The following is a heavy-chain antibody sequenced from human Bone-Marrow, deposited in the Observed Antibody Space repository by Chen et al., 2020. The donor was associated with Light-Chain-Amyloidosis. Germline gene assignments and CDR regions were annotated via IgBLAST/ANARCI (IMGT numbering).Heavy chain of an antibody. D-gene: IGHD3-22*01. Sequence: QVQLQESGPGLVKPSETLSLTCDVSGYSISSGYYWGWIRQPPGKGLEWIAGIYHSGNSYYNPSLKSRVTISVDTSKNQFSLKLTSMTAADTAVYFCARLKDYDYVSRDYHNVYCFDYWGQGTLVTVSS. V-gene: IGHV4-38-2*01. CDR3: ARLKDYDYVSRDYHNVYCFDY. CDR1: GYSISSGYY. CDR2: IYHSGNS. J-gene: IGHJ4*02.